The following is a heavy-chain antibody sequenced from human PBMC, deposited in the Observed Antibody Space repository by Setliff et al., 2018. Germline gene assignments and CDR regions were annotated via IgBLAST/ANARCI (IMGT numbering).Heavy chain of an antibody. CDR3: TRGRGPRVVVAVPLDF. D-gene: IGHD2-15*01. J-gene: IGHJ4*02. V-gene: IGHV1-18*01. CDR1: GYTFTNYG. CDR2: IITNTGKT. Sequence: ASVKVSCKASGYTFTNYGFTWVRQAPGQGLEWMGMIITNTGKTSYPKKFQGRVTMTTDTYTGTGYMELRTLSSDDTAVYYCTRGRGPRVVVAVPLDFWGQGTLVTVSS.